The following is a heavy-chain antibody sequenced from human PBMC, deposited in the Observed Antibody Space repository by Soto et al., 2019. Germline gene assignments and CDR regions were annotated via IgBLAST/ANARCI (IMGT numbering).Heavy chain of an antibody. CDR1: GGSISSGGYS. V-gene: IGHV4-30-2*01. Sequence: QLQLQESGSGLVKPSQTLSLTCAVSGGSISSGGYSWSWIRQPPGKGLEWIGYIYHSGSTYYNPSLKSRVTISVDRSKNQFSLKLSSVTAADTAVYYCARGALKSGGYYFDYWGQGTLVTVSS. D-gene: IGHD3-10*01. CDR3: ARGALKSGGYYFDY. CDR2: IYHSGST. J-gene: IGHJ4*02.